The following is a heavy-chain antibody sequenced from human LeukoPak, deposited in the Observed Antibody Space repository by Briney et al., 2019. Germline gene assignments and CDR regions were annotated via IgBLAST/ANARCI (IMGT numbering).Heavy chain of an antibody. CDR1: GFTFSNYW. V-gene: IGHV3-7*01. CDR2: IKQDGSEK. J-gene: IGHJ4*02. D-gene: IGHD6-13*01. CDR3: ASLFHISSSWYRRALDY. Sequence: PGGSLRLSCAASGFTFSNYWMTWVRQAPGKGLEWVANIKQDGSEKYYADSVKGRFTISRDNAKNSLYLQMNSLRAEDTAVYYCASLFHISSSWYRRALDYWGQGTLVTVSS.